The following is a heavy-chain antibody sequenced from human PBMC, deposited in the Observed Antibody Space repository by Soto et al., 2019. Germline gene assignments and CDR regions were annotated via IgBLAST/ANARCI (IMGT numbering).Heavy chain of an antibody. J-gene: IGHJ5*02. Sequence: QVRLVQSGAEVKRPGASVKVSCKTYGYSFTVYGISWVRQAPGQGLEWMGWMSTYTGDTNYARKFRGRVTMTTDISASTASVELRSLTSDDTAVYYCARDPGGATGFDPWGHGTPVIVST. V-gene: IGHV1-18*01. CDR2: MSTYTGDT. CDR1: GYSFTVYG. CDR3: ARDPGGATGFDP. D-gene: IGHD3-10*01.